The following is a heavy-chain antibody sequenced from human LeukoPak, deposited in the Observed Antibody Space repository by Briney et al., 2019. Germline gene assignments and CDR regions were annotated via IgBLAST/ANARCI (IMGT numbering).Heavy chain of an antibody. J-gene: IGHJ4*02. CDR1: GGSFSGYY. Sequence: SETLSLTCAVYGGSFSGYYWSWIRQPPGKGLEWIGSIYYSGSTNYNPSLKSRVTISLDPSKTQFSLKLNSVTAADTAVYFCARGEMATIFLWGQGTLVTVSS. D-gene: IGHD5-24*01. V-gene: IGHV4-34*11. CDR2: IYYSGST. CDR3: ARGEMATIFL.